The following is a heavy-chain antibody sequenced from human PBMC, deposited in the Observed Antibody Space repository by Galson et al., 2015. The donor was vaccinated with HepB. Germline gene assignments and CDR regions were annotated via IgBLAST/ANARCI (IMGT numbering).Heavy chain of an antibody. CDR2: ISGSGGST. CDR1: GFTFSSYA. D-gene: IGHD6-13*01. J-gene: IGHJ3*02. CDR3: AKGYGVQSEYSSWYYYNTDDAFDI. V-gene: IGHV3-23*01. Sequence: SLRLSCAASGFTFSSYAMSWVRQAPGKGLEWVSAISGSGGSTYYADSVKGRFTISRDNSENTLYLQMNSLRAEDTAVYYCAKGYGVQSEYSSWYYYNTDDAFDIWGQGTMVTVSS.